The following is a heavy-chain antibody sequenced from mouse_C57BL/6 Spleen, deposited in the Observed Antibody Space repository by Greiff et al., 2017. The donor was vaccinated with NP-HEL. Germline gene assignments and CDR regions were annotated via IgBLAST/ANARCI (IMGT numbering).Heavy chain of an antibody. Sequence: VQLQQSGAELVKPGASVKISCKASGYAFSSYWMNWVKQRPGKGLEWIGQIYPGDGDTNYNGKFKGKATLTADKSYSTAYMQLSSLTSEDSAVYFSATTVVASYYYAMDYWGQGTSVTVSS. CDR2: IYPGDGDT. V-gene: IGHV1-80*01. D-gene: IGHD1-1*01. CDR1: GYAFSSYW. J-gene: IGHJ4*01. CDR3: ATTVVASYYYAMDY.